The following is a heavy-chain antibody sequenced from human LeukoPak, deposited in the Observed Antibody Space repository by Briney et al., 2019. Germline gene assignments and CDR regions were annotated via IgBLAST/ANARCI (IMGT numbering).Heavy chain of an antibody. Sequence: GGSLRLSCAASGFTFSSYAMSWVRQAPGKGLEWVSTISDSGGSTYNIDSVKGRFTLSRDNTKNTLYLQMNSLRAEDTAVYFCATDTPYYYDSSGYYNGRFFDYWGQGTLVTVSA. D-gene: IGHD3-22*01. CDR1: GFTFSSYA. CDR2: ISDSGGST. CDR3: ATDTPYYYDSSGYYNGRFFDY. V-gene: IGHV3-23*01. J-gene: IGHJ4*02.